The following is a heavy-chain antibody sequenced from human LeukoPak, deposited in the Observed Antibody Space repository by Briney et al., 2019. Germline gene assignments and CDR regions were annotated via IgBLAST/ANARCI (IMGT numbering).Heavy chain of an antibody. J-gene: IGHJ4*02. CDR1: GGSISSYY. CDR2: IYYSGST. CDR3: AGGGDIVLMVYPHFDY. D-gene: IGHD2-8*01. V-gene: IGHV4-59*01. Sequence: SETLSLTCTVSGGSISSYYWSWIRQPPGKGLEWIGYIYYSGSTNYNPSLKSRVTISVDTSKNQFSLKLSSVTAADTAVYYCAGGGDIVLMVYPHFDYWGQGTLVTVSS.